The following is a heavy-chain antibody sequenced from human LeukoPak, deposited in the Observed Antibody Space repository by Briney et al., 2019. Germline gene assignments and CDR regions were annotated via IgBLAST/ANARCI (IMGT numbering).Heavy chain of an antibody. CDR3: ARDSGGYNNWFDP. CDR1: GFIFSDHY. V-gene: IGHV3-21*01. J-gene: IGHJ5*02. CDR2: ISSSSSYI. D-gene: IGHD2-15*01. Sequence: GGSLRLSCAASGFIFSDHYMDWVRQAPGKGLEWVSSISSSSSYIYYADSVKGRFTISRDNAKNSLYLQMNSLRAEDTAVYYCARDSGGYNNWFDPWGQGTLVTVSS.